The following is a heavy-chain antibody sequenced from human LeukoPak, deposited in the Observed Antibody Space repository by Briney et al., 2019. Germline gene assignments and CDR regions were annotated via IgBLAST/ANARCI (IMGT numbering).Heavy chain of an antibody. Sequence: GGSLRLSRGPYGFTFSSYAMSWVRQAPGKGLEWVSAISGSGGSTYYADSVKGRFTISRDNSKNTLYLQMNSLRAEDTAVYYCAKVKNYYDSSGYCYYFDYWGQGTLVTVSS. J-gene: IGHJ4*02. V-gene: IGHV3-23*01. D-gene: IGHD3-22*01. CDR2: ISGSGGST. CDR1: GFTFSSYA. CDR3: AKVKNYYDSSGYCYYFDY.